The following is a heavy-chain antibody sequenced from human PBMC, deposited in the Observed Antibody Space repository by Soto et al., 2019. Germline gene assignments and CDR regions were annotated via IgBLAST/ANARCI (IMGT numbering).Heavy chain of an antibody. CDR3: SRGLSSASPYSGGWYYFDS. D-gene: IGHD3-10*01. CDR1: GGSFSGYI. CDR2: INHSGSA. J-gene: IGHJ4*02. V-gene: IGHV4-34*01. Sequence: QVQIQQWGAGVLKPSETLSLTCAVNGGSFSGYIWTWIRQTPGKGLQWIGQINHSGSAVYNPSLKTRVTISVMSTNRFSLELSSVTAADTAVYFCSRGLSSASPYSGGWYYFDSWGQGATVTVSS.